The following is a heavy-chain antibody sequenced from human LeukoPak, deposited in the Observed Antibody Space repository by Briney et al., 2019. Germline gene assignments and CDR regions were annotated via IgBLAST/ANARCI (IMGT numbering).Heavy chain of an antibody. CDR3: ARQVATKGEWAFDI. CDR2: INLSGHT. D-gene: IGHD5-12*01. V-gene: IGHV4-38-2*02. J-gene: IGHJ3*02. Sequence: SETLSLTCTVSGYSISSGYYWGWIRQPPGKGLDWIGSINLSGHTYYNPSLKSRVTISVDTSKNQFSLKLSSVTAADTAVYYCARQVATKGEWAFDIWGQGTMVTASS. CDR1: GYSISSGYY.